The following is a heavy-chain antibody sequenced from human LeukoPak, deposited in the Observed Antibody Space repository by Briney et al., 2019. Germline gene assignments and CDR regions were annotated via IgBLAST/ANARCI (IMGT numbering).Heavy chain of an antibody. D-gene: IGHD3-10*01. J-gene: IGHJ5*02. CDR3: ARAGTSMVRGVILPNWFDP. CDR2: ISSYNGNT. CDR1: GYTFTSYG. V-gene: IGHV1-18*01. Sequence: GASVKVSCKASGYTFTSYGISWVRQAPGQGLEWMGWISSYNGNTNYAQKLQGRVTMTTDTSTSTAYMELRSLRSDDTAVYYCARAGTSMVRGVILPNWFDPWGQGTLVTVSS.